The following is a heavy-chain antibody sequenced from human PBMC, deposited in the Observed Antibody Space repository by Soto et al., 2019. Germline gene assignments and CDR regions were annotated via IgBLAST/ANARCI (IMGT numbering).Heavy chain of an antibody. Sequence: QVQLVQSGAEVTTPGSSLKVSCKVSGSRFSNYVISWVRQAPGHGLEWLGRIIPIFNSTKYAQHFQGRVTITADKSTSTASLELSSLRSDDTAVYYCAREGRGKKAGYNGLVSLGYWGQGTLVTVSS. J-gene: IGHJ4*02. D-gene: IGHD2-2*02. CDR2: IIPIFNST. V-gene: IGHV1-69*06. CDR3: AREGRGKKAGYNGLVSLGY. CDR1: GSRFSNYV.